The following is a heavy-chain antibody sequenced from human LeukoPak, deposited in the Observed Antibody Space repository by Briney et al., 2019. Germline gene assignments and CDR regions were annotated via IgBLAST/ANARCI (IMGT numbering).Heavy chain of an antibody. V-gene: IGHV3-21*01. CDR3: ARDLDTAMVGGHDY. Sequence: GGSLRPSCAASGFTFSSYSMTWVRQAPGKGLEWVSSISSSSSYIYYADSVKGRFTISRDNAKNSLYLQMNSLRAEDTAVYYCARDLDTAMVGGHDYWGQGTLVTVSS. CDR1: GFTFSSYS. D-gene: IGHD5-18*01. CDR2: ISSSSSYI. J-gene: IGHJ4*02.